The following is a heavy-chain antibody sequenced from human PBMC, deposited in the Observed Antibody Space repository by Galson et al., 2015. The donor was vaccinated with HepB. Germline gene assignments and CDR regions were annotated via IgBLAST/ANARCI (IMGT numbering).Heavy chain of an antibody. V-gene: IGHV1-69*02. D-gene: IGHD6-6*01. J-gene: IGHJ3*02. CDR1: GGIFSGSSYN. CDR2: IIPILDIA. Sequence: SVKVSCKASGGIFSGSSYNINWVRQAPGQGLEWLGRIIPILDIANYAQKFQGTVTITADTSTSTAYMELNGLRSEDTAVYYCASAIAARPDYGFDIWGQGTMVSGPS. CDR3: ASAIAARPDYGFDI.